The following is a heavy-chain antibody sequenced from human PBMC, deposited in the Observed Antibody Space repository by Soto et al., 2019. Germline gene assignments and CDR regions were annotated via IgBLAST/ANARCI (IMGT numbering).Heavy chain of an antibody. CDR2: IYPGDSDT. Sequence: GESLKISCKGSGYSFSSYWIGWVRQMPGKGLEWMGIIYPGDSDTRYSPSFQGQVTISADKSINTAYLQWSSLKAPDTAMFYCARHPHPLKWWTGIYSLRFDYWGQGTLVTVSS. CDR1: GYSFSSYW. V-gene: IGHV5-51*01. J-gene: IGHJ4*02. D-gene: IGHD1-26*01. CDR3: ARHPHPLKWWTGIYSLRFDY.